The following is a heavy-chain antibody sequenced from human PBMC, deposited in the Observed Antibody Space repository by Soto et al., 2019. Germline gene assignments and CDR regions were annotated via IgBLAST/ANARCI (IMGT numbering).Heavy chain of an antibody. V-gene: IGHV3-11*06. CDR3: AMPTRMPGN. J-gene: IGHJ4*02. Sequence: WGSLRLSCVSSVFTFSDYYMSWFRQAPGKGPESISHISATGHDPSYADSVRGRFTISRDNAKNSLYLQMNSLRVEDTAVYYCAMPTRMPGNWGQGTMVTVS. D-gene: IGHD2-2*01. CDR1: VFTFSDYY. CDR2: ISATGHDP.